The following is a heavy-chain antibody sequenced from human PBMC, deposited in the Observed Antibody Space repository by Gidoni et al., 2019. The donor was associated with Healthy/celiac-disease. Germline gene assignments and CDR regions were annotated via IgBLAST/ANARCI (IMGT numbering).Heavy chain of an antibody. J-gene: IGHJ4*02. CDR3: AKGGAVPAAPEDY. D-gene: IGHD2-2*01. Sequence: EVQLVESGGVVVQPGGSLRLSCAASAFTFDDYTMHWVRQAPGKGLGWVSLISWDGGSTYYADSVKGRFTISRDNSKNSLYLQMNSLRTEDTALYYCAKGGAVPAAPEDYWGQGTLVTVSS. CDR1: AFTFDDYT. V-gene: IGHV3-43*01. CDR2: ISWDGGST.